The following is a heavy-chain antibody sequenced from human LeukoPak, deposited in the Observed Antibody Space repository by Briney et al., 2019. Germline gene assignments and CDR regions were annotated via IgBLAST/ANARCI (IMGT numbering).Heavy chain of an antibody. CDR2: ISGSGGST. Sequence: GGSLRLSCAASGFTFSSYAMSWVRQAPGKGLEWASAISGSGGSTYYADSVKGRFTISRDNSKNTLYLQMNSLRAEDTAIYYCATTRYNWNFVFYWGQGTLVTVSS. CDR3: ATTRYNWNFVFY. D-gene: IGHD1-7*01. CDR1: GFTFSSYA. J-gene: IGHJ4*02. V-gene: IGHV3-23*01.